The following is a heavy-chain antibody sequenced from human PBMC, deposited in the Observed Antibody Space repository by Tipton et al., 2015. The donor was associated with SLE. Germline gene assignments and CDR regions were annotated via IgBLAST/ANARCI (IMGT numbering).Heavy chain of an antibody. CDR2: ISSSSTYI. CDR3: TTEGGYDSWTGYYHFDY. CDR1: GFTFTSYT. Sequence: SLRLSCAASGFTFTSYTLSWVRQAPGKGLEWVSSISSSSTYIYSPDSLKGRFTISRDNAKNSLYLQIDSLRAEDTALYYCTTEGGYDSWTGYYHFDYWGQGTQVTVSS. V-gene: IGHV3-21*03. J-gene: IGHJ4*01. D-gene: IGHD3-3*01.